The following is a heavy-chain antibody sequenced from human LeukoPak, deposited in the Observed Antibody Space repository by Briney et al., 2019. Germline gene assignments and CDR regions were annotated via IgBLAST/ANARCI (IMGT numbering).Heavy chain of an antibody. CDR1: GGSFSGYY. V-gene: IGHV4-34*01. J-gene: IGHJ4*02. CDR3: ARRGSLSFLR. D-gene: IGHD3-3*01. CDR2: INHSGST. Sequence: SETLSLTCAVYGGSFSGYYWSWIRQPPGKGLEWIGEINHSGSTNYNPSLKSRVTISVDTSKNQFSLKLSSVTAADTAVYYRARRGSLSFLRWGQGTLVTVSS.